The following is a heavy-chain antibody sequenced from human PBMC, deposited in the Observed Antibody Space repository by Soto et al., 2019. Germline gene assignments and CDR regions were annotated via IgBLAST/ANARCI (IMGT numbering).Heavy chain of an antibody. V-gene: IGHV1-69*13. CDR1: GGTFSSYA. CDR2: IIPIFGTA. J-gene: IGHJ4*02. Sequence: SVKVSCKASGGTFSSYAISWVRQAPGQGLEWMGGIIPIFGTANYAQKFQGRVTITADESTSTAYMELSSLRSEDTAVYYCARDPLPINCYDSRGYYYPNLECWGQGTLFTVSS. D-gene: IGHD3-22*01. CDR3: ARDPLPINCYDSRGYYYPNLEC.